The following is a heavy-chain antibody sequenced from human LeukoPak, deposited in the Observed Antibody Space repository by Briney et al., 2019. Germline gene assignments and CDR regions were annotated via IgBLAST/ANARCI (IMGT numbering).Heavy chain of an antibody. D-gene: IGHD2-15*01. Sequence: SETLSLTCAVYGGSCSGYYWSWIRQPPVKGLECIGEIKHSGSANYNPSLKSRVTISVDTSKNQFSLKLSSVTAADTAVYYCARGHPGLPSARRLFDLNLRAFDYWGQGTLVTVSS. CDR1: GGSCSGYY. V-gene: IGHV4-34*01. J-gene: IGHJ4*02. CDR3: ARGHPGLPSARRLFDLNLRAFDY. CDR2: IKHSGSA.